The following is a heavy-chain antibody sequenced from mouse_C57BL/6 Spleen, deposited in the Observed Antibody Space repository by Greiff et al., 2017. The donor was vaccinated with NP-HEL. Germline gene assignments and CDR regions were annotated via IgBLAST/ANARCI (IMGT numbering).Heavy chain of an antibody. J-gene: IGHJ2*01. CDR3: ARSGATTDVGDY. CDR1: GYTFTSYW. Sequence: QVQLQQPGAELVRPGTSVKLSCKASGYTFTSYWMHWVNQRPGQGLEWIGVIDPSDSYTNYNQKFKGKATLTVDTSSSTAYMQLSSLTSEDSAVYYCARSGATTDVGDYWGQGTTLTVSS. D-gene: IGHD1-1*01. V-gene: IGHV1-59*01. CDR2: IDPSDSYT.